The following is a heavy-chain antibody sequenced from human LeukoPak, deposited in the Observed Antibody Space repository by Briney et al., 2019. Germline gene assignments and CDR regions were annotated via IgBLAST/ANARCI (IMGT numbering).Heavy chain of an antibody. D-gene: IGHD3-3*01. J-gene: IGHJ6*02. V-gene: IGHV1-2*02. CDR2: INPNSGGT. CDR1: GYTFTGYY. Sequence: ASVKVSCKASGYTFTGYYMHWVRQAPGQGLEWMGWINPNSGGTNYAQKFQGRVTMTRDTSISTAYMELSRLRSDDTAVYYCARELRFLEWLLNKDYYYYGMDVWGQGTTVTVSS. CDR3: ARELRFLEWLLNKDYYYYGMDV.